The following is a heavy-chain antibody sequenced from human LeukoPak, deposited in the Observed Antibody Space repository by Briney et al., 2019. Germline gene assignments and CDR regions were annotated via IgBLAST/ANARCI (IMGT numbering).Heavy chain of an antibody. Sequence: GGSLRLSCAASGFTFSSYGMHWVRQAPGKGLGWVAVIWYDGSNKYYADSVKGRFTISRDNSKNTLYLQMNSLRAEDTAVYYCARDISPVTYYYDSSGYFLVYWGQGTLVTVSS. V-gene: IGHV3-33*01. J-gene: IGHJ4*02. CDR3: ARDISPVTYYYDSSGYFLVY. CDR2: IWYDGSNK. CDR1: GFTFSSYG. D-gene: IGHD3-22*01.